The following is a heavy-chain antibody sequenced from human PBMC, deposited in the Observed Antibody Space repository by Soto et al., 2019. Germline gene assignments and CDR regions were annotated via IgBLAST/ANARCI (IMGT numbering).Heavy chain of an antibody. Sequence: QVQLVESGGGVVQPGRSLRLSCAGSGFTVSNYAMHWVRQAPGKGLEWVAVMLSDGTNRFSDSVKGRFTVSGDNSENTVYLQTNSLTGEDTAVYYCAKSGLRFLDYFDYWGQGTLVTVSS. D-gene: IGHD4-17*01. CDR2: MLSDGTNR. V-gene: IGHV3-30*18. J-gene: IGHJ4*02. CDR3: AKSGLRFLDYFDY. CDR1: GFTVSNYA.